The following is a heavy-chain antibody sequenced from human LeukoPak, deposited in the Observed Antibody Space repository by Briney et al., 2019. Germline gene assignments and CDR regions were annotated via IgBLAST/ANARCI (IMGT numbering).Heavy chain of an antibody. V-gene: IGHV4-59*06. Sequence: SETLSLTCTVSGGSISSYYWSWIRQHPGKGLEWIGYIYYSGNTYYNPSLKSRVTISVDTSKNQFSLKLSSVTAADTAVFYCAGANSGYYREDSYFDSWGQGTLVTVSS. CDR2: IYYSGNT. CDR3: AGANSGYYREDSYFDS. D-gene: IGHD5-12*01. J-gene: IGHJ4*02. CDR1: GGSISSYY.